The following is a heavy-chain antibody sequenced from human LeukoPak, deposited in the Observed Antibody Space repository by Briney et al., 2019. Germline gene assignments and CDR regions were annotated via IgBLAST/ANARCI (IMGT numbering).Heavy chain of an antibody. D-gene: IGHD3-9*01. CDR2: ISYDGSNK. V-gene: IGHV3-30*18. Sequence: PGGSLRLSCAASGFTFSSYGMHWVRQAPGKGLEWVAVISYDGSNKYYADSVKGRFTISRDNSKNTLYLQMNSLRAEDTAVYYCAKDHIEAGIRYFDWLLYEPDDYWGQGALVTVSS. CDR1: GFTFSSYG. J-gene: IGHJ4*02. CDR3: AKDHIEAGIRYFDWLLYEPDDY.